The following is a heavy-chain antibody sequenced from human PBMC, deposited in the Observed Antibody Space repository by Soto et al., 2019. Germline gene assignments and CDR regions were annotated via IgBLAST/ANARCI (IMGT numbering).Heavy chain of an antibody. V-gene: IGHV4-31*03. CDR2: IYSRGNT. CDR3: ARGTYYFYMDV. J-gene: IGHJ6*03. CDR1: AGSIGSGFYY. Sequence: SETMCLTCTVSAGSIGSGFYYWSWIRKKPGKGLEWIGYIYSRGNTYYNPSLKSRVTISLDTSDSQFSLTLSSVTAADTAVYYCARGTYYFYMDVWGKGTTVTVSS.